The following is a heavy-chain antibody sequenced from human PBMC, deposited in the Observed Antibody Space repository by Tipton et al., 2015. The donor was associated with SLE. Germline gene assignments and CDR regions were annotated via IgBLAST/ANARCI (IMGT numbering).Heavy chain of an antibody. CDR1: GRSFSGYY. J-gene: IGHJ5*02. V-gene: IGHV4-34*01. CDR3: ARGVITMGFDP. D-gene: IGHD3-10*01. CDR2: INHSGST. Sequence: TLSLTCAVYGRSFSGYYWSWIRQPPGKGLEWIGEINHSGSTNYNPSLKSRVTISVDTSKNQFSLKLSSVTAADTAVYYCARGVITMGFDPWGQGTLVTVSS.